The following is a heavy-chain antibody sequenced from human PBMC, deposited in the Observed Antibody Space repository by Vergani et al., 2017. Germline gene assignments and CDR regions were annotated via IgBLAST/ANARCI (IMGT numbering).Heavy chain of an antibody. V-gene: IGHV3-66*02. J-gene: IGHJ4*02. CDR2: IYSGGST. CDR3: ARDLLW. D-gene: IGHD2/OR15-2a*01. Sequence: EVQLVESGGGLVQPGGSLRLSCEASGFTVSSNDMSWVRTAPGKGLEWVLVIYSGGSTYYADSVKGRFTISRDNSKNTLYLQMNSLRAEDTAVYYCARDLLWWGQGTLVTVSS. CDR1: GFTVSSND.